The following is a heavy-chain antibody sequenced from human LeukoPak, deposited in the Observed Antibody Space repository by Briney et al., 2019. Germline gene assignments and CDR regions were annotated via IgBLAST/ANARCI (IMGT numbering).Heavy chain of an antibody. Sequence: GGSLRLSCAASGFTFSSYGMRWVRQAPGKGLEWVAVIWYDGSNEYYADSVKGRFTISRDNSRNTLYLQMSSLRAEDTAVYYCVRELDHNDFWSGYWPDAFDSWGQGTMVFVSS. V-gene: IGHV3-33*01. D-gene: IGHD3-3*01. CDR1: GFTFSSYG. CDR2: IWYDGSNE. CDR3: VRELDHNDFWSGYWPDAFDS. J-gene: IGHJ3*02.